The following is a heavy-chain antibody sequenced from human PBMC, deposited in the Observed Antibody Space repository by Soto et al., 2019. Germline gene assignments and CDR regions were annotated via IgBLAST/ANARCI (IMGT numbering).Heavy chain of an antibody. V-gene: IGHV2-70*01. CDR1: GFSLSTSGMC. Sequence: SGPTLVNPTQTLTLTCTFSGFSLSTSGMCVSWIRQPPGKALEWLALIDWDDDKYYSTSLKTRLTISKDTSKNQVVLTMTNMDPVDTATYYCARIPLYCSGGSCSYYYYYGMDVWGQGTTVTVSS. CDR3: ARIPLYCSGGSCSYYYYYGMDV. J-gene: IGHJ6*02. CDR2: IDWDDDK. D-gene: IGHD2-15*01.